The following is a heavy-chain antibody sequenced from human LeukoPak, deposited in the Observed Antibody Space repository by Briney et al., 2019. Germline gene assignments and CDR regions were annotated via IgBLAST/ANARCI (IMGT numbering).Heavy chain of an antibody. CDR2: IYYSGST. J-gene: IGHJ4*02. V-gene: IGHV4-59*01. CDR3: AGKEWELHPFDY. D-gene: IGHD1-26*01. Sequence: PETLSLTCTVSGGSISSYYWSWIRQPPGKGLEWIGYIYYSGSTNYNPSLKSRVTISVDTSKNQFSLKLSSVTAADTAVYYCAGKEWELHPFDYWGQGALVTVSS. CDR1: GGSISSYY.